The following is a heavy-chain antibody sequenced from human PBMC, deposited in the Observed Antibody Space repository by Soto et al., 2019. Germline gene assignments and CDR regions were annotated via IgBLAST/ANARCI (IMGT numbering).Heavy chain of an antibody. CDR2: ISHRGST. V-gene: IGHV4-4*02. J-gene: IGHJ5*02. Sequence: QVHLQESGPGLVKPSGTLALTCAVSGGSISSDKWWAWVRQPPGKGLEWIGEISHRGSTNYSPSFQSRLSLSVDTTKTQFSLRLTSVTAADTVVYYCAAIPLTSGVVSGRFDPWGQGIMVTVSS. D-gene: IGHD3-3*01. CDR3: AAIPLTSGVVSGRFDP. CDR1: GGSISSDKW.